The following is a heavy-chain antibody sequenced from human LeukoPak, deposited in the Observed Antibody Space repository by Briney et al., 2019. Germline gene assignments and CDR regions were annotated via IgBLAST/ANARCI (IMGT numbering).Heavy chain of an antibody. D-gene: IGHD3-22*01. Sequence: PGGSLRLSCAASGFTFSSYAMHWVRQAPGKGLGWVAVISYDGSNKYYADSVKGRFTISRDNSKNTLYLQMNSLRAEDTAVYYCARGVVVVITLFDYWGQGTLVTVSS. CDR1: GFTFSSYA. V-gene: IGHV3-30-3*01. J-gene: IGHJ4*02. CDR2: ISYDGSNK. CDR3: ARGVVVVITLFDY.